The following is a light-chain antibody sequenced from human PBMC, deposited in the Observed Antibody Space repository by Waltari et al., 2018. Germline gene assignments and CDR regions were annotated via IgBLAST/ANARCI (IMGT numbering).Light chain of an antibody. CDR1: QSLVHSDGNTY. CDR2: RVS. CDR3: MQGTHWSGT. J-gene: IGKJ1*01. Sequence: VVMTQSRRSLPVTLGQPASISCRSSQSLVHSDGNTYLNWFHQRPGQSPRRLFYRVSRRELGVPDRFNGSGSGTYFTLKISRVEAEDVGVYYCMQGTHWSGTFGQGTKVEIK. V-gene: IGKV2-30*02.